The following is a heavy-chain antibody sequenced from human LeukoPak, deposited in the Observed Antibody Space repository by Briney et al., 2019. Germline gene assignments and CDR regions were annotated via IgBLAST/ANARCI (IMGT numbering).Heavy chain of an antibody. J-gene: IGHJ4*02. D-gene: IGHD6-13*01. Sequence: GGSLRLSCAASGFTFSTYSMNWVRQAPGKGLEWVSSITGSSTYIYYSDSLRGRFTISRDNAKNSVYLQMNSLRAEDTAVYYCARGGIGSSWGYWGQGTLVTVSS. CDR2: ITGSSTYI. CDR3: ARGGIGSSWGY. V-gene: IGHV3-21*01. CDR1: GFTFSTYS.